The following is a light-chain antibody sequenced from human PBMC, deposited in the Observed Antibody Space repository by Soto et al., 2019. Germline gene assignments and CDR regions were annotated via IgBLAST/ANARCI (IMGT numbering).Light chain of an antibody. Sequence: EIVLTQSPATLSLSPGERATLSCRASQSVSIYLAWYQQKHGQAPRLLIYDASTRATGIPTRFSGSGSGTNFTPTTSSLENQDFAVYYCQKRSNWPPLTFGGGTKVEIK. V-gene: IGKV3-11*01. J-gene: IGKJ4*01. CDR2: DAS. CDR3: QKRSNWPPLT. CDR1: QSVSIY.